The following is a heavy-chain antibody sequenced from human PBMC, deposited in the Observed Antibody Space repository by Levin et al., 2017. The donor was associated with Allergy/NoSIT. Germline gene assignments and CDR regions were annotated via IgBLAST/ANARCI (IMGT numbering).Heavy chain of an antibody. Sequence: SGGSLRLSCAASGFTFSSYGMHWVRQAPGKGLEWVAVISYDGSNKYYADSVKGRFTISRDNSKNTLYLQMNSLRAEDTAVYYCAKDRRQGFREPFFDYWGQGTLVTVSS. CDR1: GFTFSSYG. CDR2: ISYDGSNK. V-gene: IGHV3-30*18. J-gene: IGHJ4*02. D-gene: IGHD3-10*01. CDR3: AKDRRQGFREPFFDY.